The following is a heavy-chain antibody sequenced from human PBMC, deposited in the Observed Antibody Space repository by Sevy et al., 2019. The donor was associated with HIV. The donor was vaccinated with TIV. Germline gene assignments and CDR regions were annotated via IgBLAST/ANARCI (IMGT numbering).Heavy chain of an antibody. D-gene: IGHD3-22*01. Sequence: GGSLRLSCAASGFTFSSYSMNWVRQAPGKGLEWVSSISSSSSYIYYADSVKGRLTISRDNAKNSLYLQMNSLRAEDTAVYYCARAPLSREDGLVVITEGASYWGQGTLVTVSS. CDR1: GFTFSSYS. CDR2: ISSSSSYI. J-gene: IGHJ4*02. V-gene: IGHV3-21*01. CDR3: ARAPLSREDGLVVITEGASY.